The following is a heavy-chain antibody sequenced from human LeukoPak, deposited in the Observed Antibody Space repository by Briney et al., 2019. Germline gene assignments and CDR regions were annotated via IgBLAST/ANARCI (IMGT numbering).Heavy chain of an antibody. J-gene: IGHJ4*02. V-gene: IGHV4-61*02. D-gene: IGHD3-3*01. CDR3: ARNFWSGYSYYFDY. CDR2: ISSTGST. CDR1: GGSISSGGHY. Sequence: SETLSLTCTVSGGSISSGGHYWSWIRQPAGKGLEYLGRISSTGSTNYNPSLRSRVTISADTSKNHFSLKLTSVTAADTAVYYCARNFWSGYSYYFDYWGQGTLVTVSS.